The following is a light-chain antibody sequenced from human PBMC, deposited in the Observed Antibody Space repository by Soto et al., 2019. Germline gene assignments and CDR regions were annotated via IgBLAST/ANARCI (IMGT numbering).Light chain of an antibody. V-gene: IGLV1-44*01. CDR3: AAWDDSLNGVV. CDR2: SNT. Sequence: QSVLTQPPSASGTPGQTIAISCSGGSSNIGSHTVNWYQQLPGTAPRLLIYSNTQRPSGVPDRFSGSKSGTSASLAISGLQSEYEGDYYCAAWDDSLNGVVFGGGIQLTVL. J-gene: IGLJ2*01. CDR1: SSNIGSHT.